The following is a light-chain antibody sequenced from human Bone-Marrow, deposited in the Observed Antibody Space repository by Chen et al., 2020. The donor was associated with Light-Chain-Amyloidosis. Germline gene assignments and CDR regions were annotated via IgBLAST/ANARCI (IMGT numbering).Light chain of an antibody. V-gene: IGLV3-21*02. CDR2: DDS. J-gene: IGLJ3*02. CDR3: QVWDRSSDRPV. CDR1: NIGSTI. Sequence: SYVLTQPSSVSVAPGQTATIACGGNNIGSTIVQWYQQTPGQAPLLVVYDDSDRPSGIPERLSGSSSGNTATLTIRRVEAGDEADYYCQVWDRSSDRPVFGGGTKLTVL.